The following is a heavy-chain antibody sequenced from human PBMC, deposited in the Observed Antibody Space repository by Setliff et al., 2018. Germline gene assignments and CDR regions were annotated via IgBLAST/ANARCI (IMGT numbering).Heavy chain of an antibody. Sequence: GGSLRLSCAASGFTVSSNYMSWVRQAPGKGLEWVSVIYSGGSTYYADSVKGRFTISRDNSKNTLYLQMNSLRAEDTAVYYCARDDRRYCSSTSCYYAFDIWGQGTMVTVSS. CDR1: GFTVSSNY. CDR2: IYSGGST. J-gene: IGHJ3*02. V-gene: IGHV3-66*02. D-gene: IGHD2-2*01. CDR3: ARDDRRYCSSTSCYYAFDI.